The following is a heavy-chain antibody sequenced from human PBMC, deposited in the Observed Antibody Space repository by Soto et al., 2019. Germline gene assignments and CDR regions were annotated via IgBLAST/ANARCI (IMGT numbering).Heavy chain of an antibody. Sequence: QVQLQESGPGLVKPSETLSLTCTVSGGSIGTYFWNWIRQPPGKGLEWIGYISYSGSTYYNPSLKSRVTISLDTSKNQFSLKPRSVTAADTAVYYCARDRGVRSVWGQGTLVTVSS. V-gene: IGHV4-59*01. J-gene: IGHJ4*02. CDR3: ARDRGVRSV. D-gene: IGHD3-10*01. CDR1: GGSIGTYF. CDR2: ISYSGST.